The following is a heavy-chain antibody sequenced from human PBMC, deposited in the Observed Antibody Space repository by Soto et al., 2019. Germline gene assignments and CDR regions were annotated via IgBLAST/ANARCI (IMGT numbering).Heavy chain of an antibody. D-gene: IGHD4-17*01. CDR2: ISAYNGNT. Sequence: ASAKVSCKDSGYTFNSYGLSWVRQAPGQGLEWMGWISAYNGNTNYAQKLQGRVTMTTDTSTSTAYMELRSLRSDDTAVYYCARGPMTTNGMDVWGQGTTVTVSS. CDR1: GYTFNSYG. CDR3: ARGPMTTNGMDV. J-gene: IGHJ6*02. V-gene: IGHV1-18*01.